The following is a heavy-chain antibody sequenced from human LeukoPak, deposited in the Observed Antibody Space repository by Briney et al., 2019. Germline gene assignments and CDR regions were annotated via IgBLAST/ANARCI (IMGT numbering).Heavy chain of an antibody. CDR1: GYSFTSYW. J-gene: IGHJ4*02. Sequence: GESLKISCKGSGYSFTSYWIGWVRQMPGKGLEWMGIIYPGDSDTRYSPSFQGQVTISADKSISTAYLQWSSLKASDTAMYYCARLPLNNSGSPPNFDYWGQGTLVTVSS. D-gene: IGHD7-27*01. CDR3: ARLPLNNSGSPPNFDY. V-gene: IGHV5-51*01. CDR2: IYPGDSDT.